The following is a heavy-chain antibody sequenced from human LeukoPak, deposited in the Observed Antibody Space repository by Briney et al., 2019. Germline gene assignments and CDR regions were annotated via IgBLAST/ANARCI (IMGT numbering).Heavy chain of an antibody. J-gene: IGHJ3*02. CDR2: VYYSGST. V-gene: IGHV4-59*01. Sequence: SETLSLTCTVSGGSISSYYWSWIRQPPGKGLEWIGYVYYSGSTNYNPSLKSRVSISVDTSKNHFSLKVSSVTAADTAVYYCARMAGPFDTWGQGAMVTVSS. CDR3: ARMAGPFDT. D-gene: IGHD5-24*01. CDR1: GGSISSYY.